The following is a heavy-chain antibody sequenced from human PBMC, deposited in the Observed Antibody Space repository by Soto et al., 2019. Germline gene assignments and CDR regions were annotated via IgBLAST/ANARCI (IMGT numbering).Heavy chain of an antibody. V-gene: IGHV3-30*03. J-gene: IGHJ5*02. D-gene: IGHD3-3*01. CDR1: GFTFSSYG. CDR3: AGATYYDFWSGYRTYNWFDP. CDR2: ISYDASNK. Sequence: QVQLVESGGGVVQPGRSLRLSCAASGFTFSSYGMHWVRQAPGKGLEWVAVISYDASNKYYADSVKGRFTISRDNSKNTLYLQMNSLRAEDTAVYYCAGATYYDFWSGYRTYNWFDPWGQGTLVTVSS.